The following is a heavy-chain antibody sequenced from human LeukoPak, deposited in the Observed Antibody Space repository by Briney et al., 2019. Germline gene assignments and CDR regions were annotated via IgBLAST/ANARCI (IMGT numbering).Heavy chain of an antibody. J-gene: IGHJ4*02. CDR2: ISAYNGNT. Sequence: ASVKVSCKASGYTFTNYGINWVRQAPGQGLEWMGWISAYNGNTNYAQKLQGRVTMTTDTSTSTAYMELRSLRSDDTAVYYCTRDLDQYSGRFGGFGHDFWGQGTLVTVSS. D-gene: IGHD1-26*01. CDR3: TRDLDQYSGRFGGFGHDF. CDR1: GYTFTNYG. V-gene: IGHV1-18*01.